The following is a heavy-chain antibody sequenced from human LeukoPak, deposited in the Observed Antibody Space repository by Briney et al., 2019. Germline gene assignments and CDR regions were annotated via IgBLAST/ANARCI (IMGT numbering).Heavy chain of an antibody. J-gene: IGHJ4*02. CDR3: ARDRLGADEHFDY. Sequence: GGSLRLSCAASGFTFSSYAMSWVRQAPGKGLEWVSAISGSGGSTYYADSVKGRFTISRDNSRDTLYLQMNSLRTDDTAVYYCARDRLGADEHFDYWGQGTLVTVSS. CDR2: ISGSGGST. CDR1: GFTFSSYA. D-gene: IGHD3-10*01. V-gene: IGHV3-23*01.